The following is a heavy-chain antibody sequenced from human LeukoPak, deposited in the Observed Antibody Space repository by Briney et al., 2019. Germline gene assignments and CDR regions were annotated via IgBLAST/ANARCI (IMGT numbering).Heavy chain of an antibody. J-gene: IGHJ4*02. V-gene: IGHV4-61*02. CDR3: ARGGGEDIVVVPPAIPGFDY. D-gene: IGHD2-2*01. CDR1: GGSISSGSYY. Sequence: SETLSLTCTVSGGSISSGSYYWSWIRQPAGKGLEWIGRIYTSGSTNYNPSLKSRVTISADTSKNQFSLKLSSVTAADTAVYYCARGGGEDIVVVPPAIPGFDYWGQGTLVTVSS. CDR2: IYTSGST.